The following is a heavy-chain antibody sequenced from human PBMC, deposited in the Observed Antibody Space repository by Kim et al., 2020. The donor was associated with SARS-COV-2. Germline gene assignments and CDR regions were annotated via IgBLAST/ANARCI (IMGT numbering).Heavy chain of an antibody. J-gene: IGHJ6*02. D-gene: IGHD2-2*01. Sequence: AASGRGRCTISRDNSMSTLSLQMNSLRADDTAVYYCAKLMTTSSYSAMDVWGQGTTVTVSS. V-gene: IGHV3-23*05. CDR3: AKLMTTSSYSAMDV.